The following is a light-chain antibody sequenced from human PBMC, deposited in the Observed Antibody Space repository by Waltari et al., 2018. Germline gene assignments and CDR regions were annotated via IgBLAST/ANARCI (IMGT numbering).Light chain of an antibody. CDR3: QQYYNYPFT. CDR1: QDIASF. J-gene: IGKJ3*01. CDR2: AAS. V-gene: IGKV1-8*01. Sequence: AIRMTQSPSSFSASTGDRVTITCRASQDIASFLAWYQQKPGKAPNLRIYAASTLQSGVPSRFSGSGSGTDFTLTISWLQSEDFATYYCQQYYNYPFTFGPGTKVDIK.